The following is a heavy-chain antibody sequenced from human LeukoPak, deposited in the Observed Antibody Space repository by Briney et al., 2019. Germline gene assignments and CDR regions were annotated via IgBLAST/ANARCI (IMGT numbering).Heavy chain of an antibody. D-gene: IGHD4-11*01. CDR3: ARAQKYSYDAFDI. CDR2: ISSSSSYI. V-gene: IGHV3-21*01. Sequence: GGSLRLSCAASGFTFSSYSMNWVRQAPGKGLEWVSSISSSSSYIYYADSVKGRFTISRDNAKNSLYLQMNSLSAEDTAVYYCARAQKYSYDAFDIWGQGTMVTVSS. CDR1: GFTFSSYS. J-gene: IGHJ3*02.